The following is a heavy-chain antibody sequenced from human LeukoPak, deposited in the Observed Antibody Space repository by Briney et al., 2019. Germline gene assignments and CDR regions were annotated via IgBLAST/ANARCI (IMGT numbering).Heavy chain of an antibody. Sequence: PGGSLRLSCAASGFTFSSYGMHWVRQAPGKGLEWVAFIRYDGSNKYYADSVKGRFTISRDNSKNTLYLQMNSLRAEDTAVYYCARVSWSRPPTWTFPVYYYYMDVWGKGTTVTVSS. J-gene: IGHJ6*03. CDR2: IRYDGSNK. V-gene: IGHV3-30*02. CDR3: ARVSWSRPPTWTFPVYYYYMDV. D-gene: IGHD2-8*02. CDR1: GFTFSSYG.